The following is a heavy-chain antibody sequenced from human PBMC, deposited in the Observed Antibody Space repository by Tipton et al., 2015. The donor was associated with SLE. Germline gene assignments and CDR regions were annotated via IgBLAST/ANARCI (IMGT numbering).Heavy chain of an antibody. CDR1: GFMFSNYG. J-gene: IGHJ4*02. D-gene: IGHD3-10*01. CDR3: VKGGHYASGTPPFDY. CDR2: IWYDGSNE. V-gene: IGHV3-33*06. Sequence: RSLRLSCAASGFMFSNYGMHWVRQDPGKGLQWVAIIWYDGSNEDYADSVKGRFTISRDNSKNTLYLQMNSLRAEDTAVYYCVKGGHYASGTPPFDYWGQGTLVTVSS.